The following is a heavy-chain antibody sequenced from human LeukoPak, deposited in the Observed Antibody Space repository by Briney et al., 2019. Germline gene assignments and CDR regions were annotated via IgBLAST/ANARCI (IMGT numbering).Heavy chain of an antibody. CDR3: AREPPYSSGWYLGGDYYYYGMDV. CDR2: IIPILGIA. CDR1: GGTFSSYA. J-gene: IGHJ6*02. V-gene: IGHV1-69*04. D-gene: IGHD6-19*01. Sequence: ASVTVSCKASGGTFSSYAISWVRQAPGQGLEWMGRIIPILGIANYAQKFQGRVTITADKSTSTAYMELSSLRSEDTAVYYCAREPPYSSGWYLGGDYYYYGMDVWGQGTTVTVSS.